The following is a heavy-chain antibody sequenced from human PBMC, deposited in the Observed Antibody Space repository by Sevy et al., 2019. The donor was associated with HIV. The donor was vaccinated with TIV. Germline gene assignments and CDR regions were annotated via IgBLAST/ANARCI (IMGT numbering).Heavy chain of an antibody. J-gene: IGHJ5*02. D-gene: IGHD2-2*01. Sequence: GGSLRLSCAASGFPFNDHAMHWVRQVPGKGLEWVSGISWNSRNIGYADSVKGRFTISRDNARHFVYLEMNSLRPEDTAVYYCARVGGCSSTSCFAYWFDPWGQGTLVTVSS. V-gene: IGHV3-9*01. CDR3: ARVGGCSSTSCFAYWFDP. CDR1: GFPFNDHA. CDR2: ISWNSRNI.